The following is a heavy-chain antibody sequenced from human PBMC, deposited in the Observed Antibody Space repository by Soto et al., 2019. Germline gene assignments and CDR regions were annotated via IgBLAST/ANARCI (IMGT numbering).Heavy chain of an antibody. CDR3: ARGSGVSFGRAFDY. CDR1: GFTLSTFW. Sequence: EVQLVESGGGLVQPGGSLRLSCAASGFTLSTFWMSWVRQPPGKGLVWVSRINSDGSSTTYADSVKGRFTISRDNARNTVYLEMNTLRADDTAVYFCARGSGVSFGRAFDYWGQGTLAPVSS. D-gene: IGHD5-18*01. CDR2: INSDGSST. V-gene: IGHV3-74*01. J-gene: IGHJ4*02.